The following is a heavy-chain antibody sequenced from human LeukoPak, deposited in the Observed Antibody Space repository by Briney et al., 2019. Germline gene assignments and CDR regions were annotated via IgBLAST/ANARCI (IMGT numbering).Heavy chain of an antibody. J-gene: IGHJ3*02. V-gene: IGHV3-48*01. CDR2: IDARSGIV. D-gene: IGHD3-3*01. CDR1: GFTFTMFG. Sequence: GGSLRLSCAASGFTFTMFGMNWVRQAPGKGLEWVSYIDARSGIVYYADSVQGRFTISRDDAKDSVFLQMNNLRVDDTAVYYCARTYDFGRGPPGDAFDNWGQGTLVTVPS. CDR3: ARTYDFGRGPPGDAFDN.